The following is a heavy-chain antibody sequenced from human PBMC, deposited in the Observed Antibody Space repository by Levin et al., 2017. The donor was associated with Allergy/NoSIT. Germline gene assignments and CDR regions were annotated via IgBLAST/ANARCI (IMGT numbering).Heavy chain of an antibody. D-gene: IGHD3-10*01. CDR3: VMTVQWFGAS. V-gene: IGHV3-72*01. J-gene: IGHJ5*02. Sequence: GESLKISCAVSGFIFSDHFMDWVRQAPGKGLEWVCRSRNKANSYSTEYAASVKGSFTISRDDSTNSLFLQMNSLKTEDTAVYYCVMTVQWFGASWSQGNLVTVSS. CDR2: SRNKANSYST. CDR1: GFIFSDHF.